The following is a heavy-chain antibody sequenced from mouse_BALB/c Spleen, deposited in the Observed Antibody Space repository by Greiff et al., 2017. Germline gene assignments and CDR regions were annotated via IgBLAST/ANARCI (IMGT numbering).Heavy chain of an antibody. CDR1: GFSLTSYG. J-gene: IGHJ2*01. CDR2: IWSGGST. CDR3: ARGTTGVYFDY. D-gene: IGHD1-1*01. Sequence: QVQLKESGPGLVQPSQSLSITCTVSGFSLTSYGVHWVRQSPGKGLEWLGVIWSGGSTDYNAAFISRLSISKDNSKSQVFFKMNSLQANDTAIYYCARGTTGVYFDYWGQGTTLTVSS. V-gene: IGHV2-2*02.